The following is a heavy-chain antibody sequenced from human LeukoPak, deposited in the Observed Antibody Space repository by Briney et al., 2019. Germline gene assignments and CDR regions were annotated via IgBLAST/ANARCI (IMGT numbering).Heavy chain of an antibody. J-gene: IGHJ5*02. CDR1: GFTFSSYW. CDR2: IKQDGSEK. V-gene: IGHV3-7*03. Sequence: GGSLRPSCAASGFTFSSYWMSWVRQAPGKGLEWVANIKQDGSEKYYVDSVKGRFTISRDNAENSLYLQMNSLRAEDTAMYYCARPLYGSGSYYNLPRWFDPWGQGTLVTVSS. CDR3: ARPLYGSGSYYNLPRWFDP. D-gene: IGHD3-10*01.